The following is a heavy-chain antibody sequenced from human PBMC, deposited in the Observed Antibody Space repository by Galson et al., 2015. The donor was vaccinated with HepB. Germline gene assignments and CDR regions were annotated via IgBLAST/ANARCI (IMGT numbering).Heavy chain of an antibody. CDR3: ARDPEQQLVPVEDGMDV. V-gene: IGHV3-21*01. Sequence: SLRLSCAASGFTFSSYSMNWVRQAPGKGLEWVSSISSSSSYIYYADSVKGRFTISRDNAKNSLYLQMNSLRAEDTAVYYCARDPEQQLVPVEDGMDVWGQGTTVTVSS. CDR2: ISSSSSYI. CDR1: GFTFSSYS. J-gene: IGHJ6*02. D-gene: IGHD6-13*01.